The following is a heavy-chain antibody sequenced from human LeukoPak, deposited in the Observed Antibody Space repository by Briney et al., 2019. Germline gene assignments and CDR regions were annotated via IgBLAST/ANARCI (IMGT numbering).Heavy chain of an antibody. Sequence: SETLSLTCAVYGGSFSGYYWSWIRQPPGKGLEWIGEINHSGSTNYNPSLKSRVTISVDKSKNQFSLKLSSVTAADTAVYYCARGSDGSGSYRFYYFDYWGQGTLVTVSS. CDR2: INHSGST. D-gene: IGHD3-10*01. CDR3: ARGSDGSGSYRFYYFDY. CDR1: GGSFSGYY. J-gene: IGHJ4*02. V-gene: IGHV4-34*01.